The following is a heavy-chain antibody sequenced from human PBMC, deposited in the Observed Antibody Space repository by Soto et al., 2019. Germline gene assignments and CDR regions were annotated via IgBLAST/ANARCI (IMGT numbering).Heavy chain of an antibody. V-gene: IGHV1-8*01. D-gene: IGHD5-12*01. CDR2: MNPNSGNT. CDR3: ARAVGPDIVAKITGLPYYYGMDV. CDR1: GCSFSSYD. Sequence: XSVKVSCNASGCSFSSYDINWVRQATGQGFEGMGWMNPNSGNTVYAQKFQGRVTMTRNTSISTAYMELSSLRSEDTAVYYCARAVGPDIVAKITGLPYYYGMDVWGQGTTVTVSS. J-gene: IGHJ6*02.